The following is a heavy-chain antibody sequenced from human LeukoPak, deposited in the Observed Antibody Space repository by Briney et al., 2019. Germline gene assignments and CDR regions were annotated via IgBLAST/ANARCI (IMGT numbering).Heavy chain of an antibody. CDR1: GYTFTGYY. J-gene: IGHJ4*02. V-gene: IGHV1-2*02. CDR3: ARDEDTAMVTPPGY. D-gene: IGHD5-18*01. Sequence: ASVKVSCKASGYTFTGYYMLWVRQAPGQGLEWLGWINPNSGGTNYAQKFQGRVTVTRDTSITTAYIELSRLRSDDTAVYYCARDEDTAMVTPPGYWGQGTLVTVSS. CDR2: INPNSGGT.